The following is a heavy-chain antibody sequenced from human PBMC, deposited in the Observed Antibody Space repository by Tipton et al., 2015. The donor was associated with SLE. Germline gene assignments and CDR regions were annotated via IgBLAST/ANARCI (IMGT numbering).Heavy chain of an antibody. D-gene: IGHD1-26*01. J-gene: IGHJ4*02. CDR3: AREIGPAVGRSLGY. CDR1: GFTFSSYW. Sequence: QLVQSGGGVVQPGRSLRLSCAASGFTFSSYWMSWVRQAPGKGLEWVANIKQDGSEKYYVDSVKGRFTISRDNAKNSLYLQMNSLRAEDTAVYYCAREIGPAVGRSLGYCGQGTLVTVSS. V-gene: IGHV3-7*01. CDR2: IKQDGSEK.